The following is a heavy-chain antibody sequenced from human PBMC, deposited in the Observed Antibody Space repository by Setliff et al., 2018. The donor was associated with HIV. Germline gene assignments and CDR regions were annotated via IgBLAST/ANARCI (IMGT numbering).Heavy chain of an antibody. CDR1: GSAISSHY. Sequence: SETLSLTCTVSGSAISSHYWSWIRQPPGKGLEWIGSIYYSGSTNYNPSLKSRVTITVDTSKNQFSLTLSSVTAADTAVYYCARAHLTTAHNWLDPWGQGTLVTVSS. CDR2: IYYSGST. V-gene: IGHV4-59*11. J-gene: IGHJ5*02. D-gene: IGHD4-4*01. CDR3: ARAHLTTAHNWLDP.